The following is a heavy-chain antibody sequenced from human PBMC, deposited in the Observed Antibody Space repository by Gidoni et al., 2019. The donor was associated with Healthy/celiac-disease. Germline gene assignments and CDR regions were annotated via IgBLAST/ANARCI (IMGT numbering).Heavy chain of an antibody. CDR3: ARALLGRFDY. D-gene: IGHD1-26*01. Sequence: QVQLVESGGVVVQPGRSLRLSCAASGFTFSSYAMHWVRQAPGKGLEWVAVISYDGSNKYYADSVKGRFTISRENSKNTLYLQMNSLRAEDTAVYYCARALLGRFDYWGQGTLVTVSS. CDR2: ISYDGSNK. J-gene: IGHJ4*02. V-gene: IGHV3-30*04. CDR1: GFTFSSYA.